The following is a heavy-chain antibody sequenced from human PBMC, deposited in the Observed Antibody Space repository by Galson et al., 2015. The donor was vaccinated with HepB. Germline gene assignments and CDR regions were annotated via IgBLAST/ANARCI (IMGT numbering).Heavy chain of an antibody. CDR2: INPSGGST. CDR3: ARAAVESGEYSSGWYSYFDY. V-gene: IGHV1-46*03. J-gene: IGHJ4*02. CDR1: GYTFTSYY. D-gene: IGHD6-19*01. Sequence: SVKVSCKASGYTFTSYYMHWVRQAPGQGLEWMGIINPSGGSTSYAQKFQGRVTMTRDTSTSTVYMELSSLRSEDTAVYYCARAAVESGEYSSGWYSYFDYWGQGTLVTVSS.